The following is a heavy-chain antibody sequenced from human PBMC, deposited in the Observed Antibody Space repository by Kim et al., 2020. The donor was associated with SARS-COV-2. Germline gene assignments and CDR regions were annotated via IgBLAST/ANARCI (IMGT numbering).Heavy chain of an antibody. V-gene: IGHV1-3*01. CDR3: ARGYSSSWAPFDY. Sequence: YAKKFQGRVTITRDTSASTAYMEVSSLRSEDTAGYYCARGYSSSWAPFDYWGQGTLVTVSS. D-gene: IGHD6-13*01. J-gene: IGHJ4*02.